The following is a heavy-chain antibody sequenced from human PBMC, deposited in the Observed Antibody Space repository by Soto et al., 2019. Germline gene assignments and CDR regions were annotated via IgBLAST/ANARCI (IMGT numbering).Heavy chain of an antibody. CDR1: GYTFTSYG. D-gene: IGHD5-18*01. J-gene: IGHJ4*02. Sequence: ASVKLSCKASGYTFTSYGISWVRQAPRQGLEWMGWISAYNGNTNYAQKLQGRVTMTTDTSTSTAYMELRSLRSDDTAVYYCARGRGGYSYGYFFDYWGQGTLVTVSS. CDR3: ARGRGGYSYGYFFDY. CDR2: ISAYNGNT. V-gene: IGHV1-18*01.